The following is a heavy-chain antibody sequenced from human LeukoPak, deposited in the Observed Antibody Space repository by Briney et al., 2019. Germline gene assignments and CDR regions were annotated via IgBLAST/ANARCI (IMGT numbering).Heavy chain of an antibody. CDR2: IYYSGNT. V-gene: IGHV4-59*01. J-gene: IGHJ4*02. D-gene: IGHD5-18*01. CDR1: GGSISGYY. CDR3: ARLRINSFPDY. Sequence: PSETLSLTCTVSGGSISGYYWTWIRQPPGKGLEWIGYIYYSGNTNYNPSLKSRVTISVDTSKNQFSLQLTFVTAADTAIYYCARLRINSFPDYWGQGTLVTVSS.